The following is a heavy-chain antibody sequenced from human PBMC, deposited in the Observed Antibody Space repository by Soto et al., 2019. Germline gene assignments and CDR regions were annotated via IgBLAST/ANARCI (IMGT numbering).Heavy chain of an antibody. CDR1: GASINSGGYY. D-gene: IGHD3-16*01. CDR2: IYFSGNT. J-gene: IGHJ4*02. CDR3: ASGDAWGGFLDS. Sequence: SETLSLTCNVSGASINSGGYYWSWVRQLPGKGLEWIGYIYFSGNTYYNPSLESRVTISLDTSQNQFSLKLTSVSAADTAVFYCASGDAWGGFLDSWGQGTLVTVSS. V-gene: IGHV4-30-4*08.